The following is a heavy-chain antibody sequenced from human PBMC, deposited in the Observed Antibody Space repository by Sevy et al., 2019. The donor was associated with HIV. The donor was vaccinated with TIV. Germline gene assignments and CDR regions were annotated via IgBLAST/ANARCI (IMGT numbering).Heavy chain of an antibody. CDR3: VIEARFTFAQGVIRSFDY. D-gene: IGHD3-10*01. Sequence: ASVKVSCKASGYTFTNYYMHWVRQAPGQGLEWMGIINPSGGSTSYAQKFQGRVTMTRDTSTSTVYMELSSLRSEDTAVYYCVIEARFTFAQGVIRSFDYWGQGTLVTVSS. V-gene: IGHV1-46*03. CDR2: INPSGGST. J-gene: IGHJ4*02. CDR1: GYTFTNYY.